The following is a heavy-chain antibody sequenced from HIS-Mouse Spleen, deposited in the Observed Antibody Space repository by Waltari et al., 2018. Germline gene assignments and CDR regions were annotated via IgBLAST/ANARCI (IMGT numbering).Heavy chain of an antibody. CDR1: GGPIRSSSYY. CDR2: IYYSGST. V-gene: IGHV4-39*07. D-gene: IGHD6-13*01. Sequence: QLQLQESGPGLVKPSETLSLTCTVSGGPIRSSSYYWGWIRHPPRKGLEWIGSIYYSGSTYYNPSLKSRVTISVDTSKNQFSLKLSSVTAADTAVYYCAREIPYSSSWYDWYFDLWGRGTLVTVSS. CDR3: AREIPYSSSWYDWYFDL. J-gene: IGHJ2*01.